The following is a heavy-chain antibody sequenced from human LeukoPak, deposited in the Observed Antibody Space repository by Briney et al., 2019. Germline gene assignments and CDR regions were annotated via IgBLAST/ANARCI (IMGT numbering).Heavy chain of an antibody. CDR1: GGSISSYY. V-gene: IGHV4-59*01. J-gene: IGHJ6*02. D-gene: IGHD5-18*01. Sequence: PSETLSLTCTVSGGSISSYYWSWIRQPPGKGLEWIGYIYYSGSTNYNPSLKSRVTISVDTSKNQFSLKLSSVTAADTAVYYCARDRIQHYGMDVWGQGTTVTVSS. CDR3: ARDRIQHYGMDV. CDR2: IYYSGST.